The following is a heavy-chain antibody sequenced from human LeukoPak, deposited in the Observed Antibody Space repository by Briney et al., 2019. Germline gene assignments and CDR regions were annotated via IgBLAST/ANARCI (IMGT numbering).Heavy chain of an antibody. J-gene: IGHJ4*02. V-gene: IGHV3-48*03. Sequence: PGGSLRLSCAASAFSFSSYEMNWVRQAPGKGLEWVSYISSSGSIIYYADSVKGRFTISRDNTKNSLYLQMNSLRAEDTAVYYCARDSTAGTYFDYWGQGTLVTVSS. CDR1: AFSFSSYE. CDR2: ISSSGSII. CDR3: ARDSTAGTYFDY. D-gene: IGHD1-1*01.